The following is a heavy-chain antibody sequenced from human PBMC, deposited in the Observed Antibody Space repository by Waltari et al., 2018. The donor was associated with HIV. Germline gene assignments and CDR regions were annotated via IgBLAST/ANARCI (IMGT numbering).Heavy chain of an antibody. CDR2: IIPIVGTA. CDR1: GGTFSSYA. CDR3: ARDVVVAATSVFWCDP. V-gene: IGHV1-69*01. Sequence: QVQLVQSGAEVKKPGSSVKVSCKASGGTFSSYAISWVRQAPGQGLEWMGGIIPIVGTANYAQKFQGRVTITADESTSTAYMELSSLRSEETAVYYCARDVVVAATSVFWCDPWGQGTLVTVSS. D-gene: IGHD2-15*01. J-gene: IGHJ5*02.